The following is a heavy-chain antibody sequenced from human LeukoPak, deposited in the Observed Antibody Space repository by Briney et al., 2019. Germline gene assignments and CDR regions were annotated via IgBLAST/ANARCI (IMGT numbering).Heavy chain of an antibody. CDR3: ARTVDAFDI. CDR1: GGSISSYY. V-gene: IGHV4-59*01. Sequence: PSETLSLTCTVSGGSISSYYWSWIRPPPGKGLEWIGYIYYSGSTNYNPSLKSRVTISVDTSKNQFSLKLSSVTAADTAVYYCARTVDAFDIWGQGTMVTVSS. J-gene: IGHJ3*02. CDR2: IYYSGST.